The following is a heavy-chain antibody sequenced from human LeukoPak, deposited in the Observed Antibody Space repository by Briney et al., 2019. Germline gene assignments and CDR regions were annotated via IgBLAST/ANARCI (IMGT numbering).Heavy chain of an antibody. D-gene: IGHD2-8*02. V-gene: IGHV3-74*01. Sequence: GGSLRLSCAASGFTFSSYWMHWVRQAPGKGLVWVSRIKSDGSSTSYADSVKGRFTISRDNAKNTLYLQMNSLRAEDTAVYYCARDQLYCTGGACYFDYWGQGTLVTVSS. CDR2: IKSDGSST. CDR3: ARDQLYCTGGACYFDY. J-gene: IGHJ4*02. CDR1: GFTFSSYW.